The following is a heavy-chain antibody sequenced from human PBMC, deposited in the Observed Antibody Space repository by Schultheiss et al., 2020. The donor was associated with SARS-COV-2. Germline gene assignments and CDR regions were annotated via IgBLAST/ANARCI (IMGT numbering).Heavy chain of an antibody. J-gene: IGHJ6*02. CDR2: ISAYNGNT. CDR1: GYTFTSYG. Sequence: ASVKVSCKASGYTFTSYGISWVRQAPGQGLEWMGWISAYNGNTNYAQKLQGRVTMTTDTSTSTAYMELSSLRSEDTAVYYCARAYGDYGSYYYYGMDVWGQGTTVTVSS. V-gene: IGHV1-18*01. CDR3: ARAYGDYGSYYYYGMDV. D-gene: IGHD4-17*01.